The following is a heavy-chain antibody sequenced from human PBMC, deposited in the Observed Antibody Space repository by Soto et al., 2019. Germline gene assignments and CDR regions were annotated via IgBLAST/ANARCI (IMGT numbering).Heavy chain of an antibody. D-gene: IGHD3-16*02. CDR1: GFTFSSYA. J-gene: IGHJ5*02. V-gene: IGHV3-30-3*01. CDR3: ARDAPPYYDYVWGSYRGNWFDP. Sequence: GGSLRLSCAASGFTFSSYAMHWVRQAPGKGLEWVAVISYDGSNKYYADSVKGRFTISRDNSKNTLYLQMNSLRAEDTAVYYCARDAPPYYDYVWGSYRGNWFDPWGQGTLVTVSS. CDR2: ISYDGSNK.